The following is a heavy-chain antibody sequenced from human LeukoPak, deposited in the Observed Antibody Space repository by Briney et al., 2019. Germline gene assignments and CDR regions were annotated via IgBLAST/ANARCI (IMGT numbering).Heavy chain of an antibody. V-gene: IGHV1-46*01. J-gene: IGHJ6*04. CDR1: GYIFTNYY. D-gene: IGHD3-16*02. CDR3: ARDREGKDDVGRSYRYLYRYYAMDV. Sequence: GASVKVSCKASGYIFTNYYMHWVRQAPGQGLEWMGIINPSGGSTSYAQKFQGRVTMTRDTSTSTVYTELSSLRSEDTAVYYCARDREGKDDVGRSYRYLYRYYAMDVWGKGTTVTVST. CDR2: INPSGGST.